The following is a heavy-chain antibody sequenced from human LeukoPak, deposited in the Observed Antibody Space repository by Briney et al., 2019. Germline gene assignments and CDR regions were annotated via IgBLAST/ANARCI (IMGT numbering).Heavy chain of an antibody. D-gene: IGHD1-14*01. J-gene: IGHJ2*01. V-gene: IGHV3-48*01. Sequence: PGRSLRLSCAASGFTFSSYSMNWVRQAPGKGLEWVSYISSSSSTIYYAVSVKGRFTISRDNAKNSLYLQMNSLRAEDTAVYYCARDSGIWYFDLWGRGTLVTVSS. CDR1: GFTFSSYS. CDR2: ISSSSSTI. CDR3: ARDSGIWYFDL.